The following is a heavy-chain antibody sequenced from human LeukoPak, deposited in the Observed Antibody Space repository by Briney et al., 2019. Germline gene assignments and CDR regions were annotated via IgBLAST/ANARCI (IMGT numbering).Heavy chain of an antibody. CDR2: ISGSGGAT. CDR1: GFTFSSYA. Sequence: GGSLRLSCAASGFTFSSYAMSWVRQAPGKGLEWVSAISGSGGATYYADSVKGRFTISRDNSKNTLHLQMNSLRAEDTAVYYCAKDGYCSSTSCYPAPYWGQGTLVTVSS. D-gene: IGHD2-2*01. CDR3: AKDGYCSSTSCYPAPY. V-gene: IGHV3-23*01. J-gene: IGHJ4*02.